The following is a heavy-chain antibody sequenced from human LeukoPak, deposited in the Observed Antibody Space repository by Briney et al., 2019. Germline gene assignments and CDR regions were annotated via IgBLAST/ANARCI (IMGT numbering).Heavy chain of an antibody. Sequence: GSLRLSCGASAFTFSSYAMSCVRQAPGKGLQWVSASSGSGGSTNYADSVKGRFTIYRDNSKNTLYLQMHSLRAEDTDVYYSEKDLWGPPQNVLLWFGDSSYFDYWGQGTLVSVSS. D-gene: IGHD3-10*01. V-gene: IGHV3-23*01. CDR3: EKDLWGPPQNVLLWFGDSSYFDY. J-gene: IGHJ4*02. CDR1: AFTFSSYA. CDR2: SSGSGGST.